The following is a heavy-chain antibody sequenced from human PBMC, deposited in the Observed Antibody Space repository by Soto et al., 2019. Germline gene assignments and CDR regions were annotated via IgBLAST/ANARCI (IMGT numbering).Heavy chain of an antibody. J-gene: IGHJ4*02. CDR2: INHLETT. V-gene: IGHV4-30-2*01. D-gene: IGHD1-26*01. Sequence: TLSLTCTVSGASITFGGYSWSWIRQTPGKGLEWIGYINHLETTFYNPSFESRLTLSIDRAKNQFSLKLHSMSAADRAVYFCARGGGSDSFDYWGQGILVTVSS. CDR1: GASITFGGYS. CDR3: ARGGGSDSFDY.